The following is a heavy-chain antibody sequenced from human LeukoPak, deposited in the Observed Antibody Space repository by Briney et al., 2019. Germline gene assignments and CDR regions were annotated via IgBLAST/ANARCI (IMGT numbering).Heavy chain of an antibody. V-gene: IGHV4-34*01. CDR3: ARDGIRYFDWLPSGHFYYYMDV. J-gene: IGHJ6*03. D-gene: IGHD3-9*01. CDR1: GGSFSGYY. Sequence: SETLSLTCAVYGGSFSGYYWSWIRQPPGKGLEWIGEINHSGSTNYNPSLKSRVTISVDTSKNQFSLKLSSLTAADTAVYYCARDGIRYFDWLPSGHFYYYMDVWGKGTTVTISS. CDR2: INHSGST.